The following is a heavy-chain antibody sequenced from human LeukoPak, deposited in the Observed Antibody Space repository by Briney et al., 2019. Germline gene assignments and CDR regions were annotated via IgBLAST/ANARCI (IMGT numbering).Heavy chain of an antibody. CDR3: ARAGMTTVAIDEYFQH. V-gene: IGHV4-59*01. Sequence: SETLSLTCTVSGGSISSYYWSWIRQPPGKGLEWIGYIYYSGSTNYNPSLKSRVTISVDTSKNQFSLKLSSVTAADTAVYYCARAGMTTVAIDEYFQHWGQGTLVTVSS. D-gene: IGHD4-17*01. J-gene: IGHJ1*01. CDR1: GGSISSYY. CDR2: IYYSGST.